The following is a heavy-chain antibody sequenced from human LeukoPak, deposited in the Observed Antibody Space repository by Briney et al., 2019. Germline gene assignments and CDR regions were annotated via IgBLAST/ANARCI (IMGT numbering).Heavy chain of an antibody. CDR3: ARDRRWLQLRGNAFDI. CDR2: IGGTDGTT. V-gene: IGHV3-23*01. Sequence: AGGSLRLSCAASGFTFRNYVMNWVRQAPGKGLEWVSAIGGTDGTTFYTDSVKGRFTISRDNSKNTLYLEMNSLRAEDTAVYYCARDRRWLQLRGNAFDIWGQGTMVTVSS. D-gene: IGHD5-24*01. CDR1: GFTFRNYV. J-gene: IGHJ3*02.